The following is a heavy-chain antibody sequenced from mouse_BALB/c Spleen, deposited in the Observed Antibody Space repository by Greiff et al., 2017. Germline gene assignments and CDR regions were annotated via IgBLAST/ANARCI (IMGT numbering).Heavy chain of an antibody. CDR2: ISSGGSYT. J-gene: IGHJ2*01. Sequence: EVQLVESGGDLVKPGGSLKLSCAASGFTFSSYGMSWVRQTPDKRLEWVATISSGGSYTYYPDSVKGRFTISRDNAKNTLYLQMSSLKSEDTAMYYCARDYGSRGIDYWGQGTTLTVSS. CDR1: GFTFSSYG. D-gene: IGHD1-1*01. CDR3: ARDYGSRGIDY. V-gene: IGHV5-6*01.